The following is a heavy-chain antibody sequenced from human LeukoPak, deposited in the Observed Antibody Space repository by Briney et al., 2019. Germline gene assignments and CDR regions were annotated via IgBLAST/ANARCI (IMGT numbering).Heavy chain of an antibody. CDR3: ARDLLGSYYDSSGYYPL. CDR2: IYSDGST. V-gene: IGHV3-53*01. CDR1: GFTVSSNY. Sequence: GGSLRLSCAASGFTVSSNYMSWVRQAPGKGLEWVSVIYSDGSTYYADSVKGRFTISRDNSKNTLYLQMNSLRAEDTAVYYCARDLLGSYYDSSGYYPLWGQGTLVTVSS. J-gene: IGHJ4*02. D-gene: IGHD3-22*01.